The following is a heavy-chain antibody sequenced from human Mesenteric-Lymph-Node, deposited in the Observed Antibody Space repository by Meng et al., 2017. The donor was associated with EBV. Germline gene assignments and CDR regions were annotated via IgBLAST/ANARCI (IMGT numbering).Heavy chain of an antibody. CDR3: ARENGDYGGY. V-gene: IGHV4-34*01. D-gene: IGHD4-17*01. J-gene: IGHJ4*02. Sequence: QVQLQQWGAGLLKPSETLSLTCAVYGGSFSGYYWSWIRQSPGKGLEWIGEINHSGSTNYNPSLKSRVTISVDTSKNQFSLKLSSVTAAGTAVYYCARENGDYGGYWGQGTLVTVAS. CDR1: GGSFSGYY. CDR2: INHSGST.